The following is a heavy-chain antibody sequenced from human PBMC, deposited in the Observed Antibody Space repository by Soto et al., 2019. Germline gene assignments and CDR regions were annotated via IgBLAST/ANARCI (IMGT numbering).Heavy chain of an antibody. D-gene: IGHD6-13*01. V-gene: IGHV1-3*01. CDR3: VRRHVSATGIDWFDP. CDR2: INAANGDT. Sequence: ASVKVSWKASGYTFTSYGIHWVRQAPGQRLEWMGWINAANGDTKYSPKFQGRVTITRDTSASTAYMELSSLRSEDTAVYYCVRRHVSATGIDWFDPWGQATLVTGSS. CDR1: GYTFTSYG. J-gene: IGHJ5*02.